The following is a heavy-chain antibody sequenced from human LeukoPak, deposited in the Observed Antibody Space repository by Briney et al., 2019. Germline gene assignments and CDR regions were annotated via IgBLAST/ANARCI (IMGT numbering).Heavy chain of an antibody. CDR3: AFGAYSYGSKAFDY. D-gene: IGHD5-18*01. CDR1: GGSFSGYY. Sequence: SETLSLTCAVYGGSFSGYYWSWIRQPPGKGLEWIGEINHSGSTNHNPSLKSRVTISVDTSKNQFSLKLSSVTAADTAVYYCAFGAYSYGSKAFDYWGQGTLVTVSS. J-gene: IGHJ4*02. CDR2: INHSGST. V-gene: IGHV4-34*01.